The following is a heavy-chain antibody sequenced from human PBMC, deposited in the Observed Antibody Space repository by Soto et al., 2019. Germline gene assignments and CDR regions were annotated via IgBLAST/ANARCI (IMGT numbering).Heavy chain of an antibody. Sequence: GESLKISCKGSGYSFTSYWIGWVRQMPGKGLEWMGIIYPGDSDTRYSPSFQGQVTISAGKSISTAYLQWSSLKASDTAMYYCARAAAATYYYYGMDVWGQGTTVTVSS. J-gene: IGHJ6*02. CDR1: GYSFTSYW. CDR2: IYPGDSDT. V-gene: IGHV5-51*01. D-gene: IGHD6-13*01. CDR3: ARAAAATYYYYGMDV.